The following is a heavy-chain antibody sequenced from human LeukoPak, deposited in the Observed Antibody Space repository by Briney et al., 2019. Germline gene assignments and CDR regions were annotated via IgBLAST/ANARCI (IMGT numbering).Heavy chain of an antibody. Sequence: EGSLRISCEASGITFSSYDMSLVRQAPGKGLEWISAISDRGKTDYADSVKGRFTISRDNSKNTLYLQLSSLRAEDTAMYYCAKLPTIFGVADSFDIWGQGTFVTVSS. D-gene: IGHD3-3*01. J-gene: IGHJ3*02. V-gene: IGHV3-23*01. CDR3: AKLPTIFGVADSFDI. CDR2: ISDRGKT. CDR1: GITFSSYD.